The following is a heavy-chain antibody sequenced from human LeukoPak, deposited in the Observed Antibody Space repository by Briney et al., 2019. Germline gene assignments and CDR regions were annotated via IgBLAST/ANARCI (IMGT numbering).Heavy chain of an antibody. D-gene: IGHD4-17*01. J-gene: IGHJ4*02. CDR3: AIDYGEVREAYYFDY. CDR1: GYTFTSYG. V-gene: IGHV1-18*01. Sequence: ASVKVSCKASGYTFTSYGISWVRQAPGQGLEGMGWISAYNGNTNYAQKLQGRVTMTTDTSTSTAYMELRSLRSDDTAVYYCAIDYGEVREAYYFDYWGQGTLVTVSS. CDR2: ISAYNGNT.